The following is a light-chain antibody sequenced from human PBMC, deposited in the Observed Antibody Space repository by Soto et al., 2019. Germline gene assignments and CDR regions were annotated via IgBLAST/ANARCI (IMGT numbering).Light chain of an antibody. Sequence: DIQMTQSPSSLSASVGDRGTITCPASQSINRFLNWYQQKPGKAPKLLIYAASSLQSGVPSRFSGSGFGTDFTLTISSLQPEDSAIYYCQQADTLPITFGQGTRLEI. J-gene: IGKJ5*01. CDR3: QQADTLPIT. CDR2: AAS. V-gene: IGKV1-39*01. CDR1: QSINRF.